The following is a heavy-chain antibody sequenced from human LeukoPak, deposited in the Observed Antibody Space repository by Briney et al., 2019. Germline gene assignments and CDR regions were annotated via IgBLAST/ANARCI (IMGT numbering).Heavy chain of an antibody. D-gene: IGHD6-19*01. CDR3: ARQRETAVAGTGFDY. CDR1: GFTFSRYD. V-gene: IGHV3-13*01. J-gene: IGHJ4*02. Sequence: GGSLRLSCAASGFTFSRYDMHWVRQVIGKGLEWVSAIGTVGDTYYPGSVKGRFTISREDAKNSLYLQMNGLRAGDTAVYYCARQRETAVAGTGFDYWGQGTLVTVSS. CDR2: IGTVGDT.